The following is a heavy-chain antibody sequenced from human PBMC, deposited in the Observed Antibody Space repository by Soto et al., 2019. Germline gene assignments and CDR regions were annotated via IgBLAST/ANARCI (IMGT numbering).Heavy chain of an antibody. D-gene: IGHD3-16*01. CDR2: IYYSGST. CDR1: GGSISSYY. Sequence: QVQLQESGPGLVKPSETLSLTCTVSGGSISSYYWSWIRQPPGKGLEWIGYIYYSGSTNYNPSLKSRVTISVDPYTNQFSLKLSLKLSSVTAADAAVYYCARRWGDYFDYWGQGTLVTVSS. J-gene: IGHJ4*02. CDR3: ARRWGDYFDY. V-gene: IGHV4-59*08.